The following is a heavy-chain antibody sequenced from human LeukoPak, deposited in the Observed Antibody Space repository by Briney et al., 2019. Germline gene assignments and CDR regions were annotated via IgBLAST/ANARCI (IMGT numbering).Heavy chain of an antibody. CDR2: ISAGGGST. CDR1: GFTFSSYA. CDR3: ARDIKYYYGSGSYYIGDNFDY. J-gene: IGHJ4*02. V-gene: IGHV3-23*01. D-gene: IGHD3-10*01. Sequence: GGSLRLSCAASGFTFSSYAMSWVRQAPGKGLEWVADISAGGGSTYYADSVKGRFTISRDNAKNSLYLQMNSLRDEDTAVYYCARDIKYYYGSGSYYIGDNFDYWGQGTLVTVSS.